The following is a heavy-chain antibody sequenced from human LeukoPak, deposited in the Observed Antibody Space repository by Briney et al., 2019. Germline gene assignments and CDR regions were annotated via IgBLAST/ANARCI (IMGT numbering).Heavy chain of an antibody. J-gene: IGHJ5*02. Sequence: SQTLSLTCAISGDSVSSNSVTWNWIRQPPSRGLEWLGRTYYRSTWYNDYAVSVRGRITVNPDTSKNRFSLHLNSVTPEDTAVYYCARRLTQYDCFDPWGQGILVTVSS. D-gene: IGHD2-2*01. CDR1: GDSVSSNSVT. V-gene: IGHV6-1*01. CDR3: ARRLTQYDCFDP. CDR2: TYYRSTWYN.